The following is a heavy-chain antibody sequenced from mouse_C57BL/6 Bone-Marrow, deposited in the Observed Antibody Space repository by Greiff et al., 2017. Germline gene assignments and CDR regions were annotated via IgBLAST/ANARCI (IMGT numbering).Heavy chain of an antibody. CDR3: ARNSHAAWFAY. CDR1: GFSFTSYG. V-gene: IGHV2-2*01. J-gene: IGHJ3*01. CDR2: IWSGGST. Sequence: QVQLQQSGPGLVQPSQSLSITCTVSGFSFTSYGVHWVRQSPGKGLEWLGVIWSGGSTDYNAAFISRLSISKDNSKSQVFFKMNSLQADDTAIYYCARNSHAAWFAYWGQGTLVTVSA.